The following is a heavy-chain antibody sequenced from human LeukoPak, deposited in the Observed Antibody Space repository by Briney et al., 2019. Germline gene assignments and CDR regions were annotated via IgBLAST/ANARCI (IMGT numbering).Heavy chain of an antibody. J-gene: IGHJ4*02. CDR2: FDPEDGET. Sequence: ASVKVSCKVSGYTLTELSMHWVRQAPGKGLEWMGGFDPEDGETIYAQKFQGRVTMTEDTSTDTAYVELSSLRSEDTAVYYCATVAVAGTPPYFDYWGQGTLVTVSS. CDR1: GYTLTELS. CDR3: ATVAVAGTPPYFDY. V-gene: IGHV1-24*01. D-gene: IGHD6-19*01.